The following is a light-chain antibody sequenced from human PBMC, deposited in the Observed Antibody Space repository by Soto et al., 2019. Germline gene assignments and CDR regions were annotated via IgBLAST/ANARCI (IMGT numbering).Light chain of an antibody. CDR2: EVS. V-gene: IGLV2-14*01. Sequence: QSALTQPASVSGSPGQSITNSCTGTSSDVGTYNYVSWYQQHPGKAPKLMIYEVSNRPSGVSNRFSGSKSGNTASLTISGLQAEDEADYYCTSYTSSSTWVFGGGTKHTVL. J-gene: IGLJ3*02. CDR3: TSYTSSSTWV. CDR1: SSDVGTYNY.